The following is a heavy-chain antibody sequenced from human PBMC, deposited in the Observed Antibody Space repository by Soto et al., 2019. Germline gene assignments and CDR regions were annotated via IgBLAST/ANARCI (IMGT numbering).Heavy chain of an antibody. D-gene: IGHD3-10*01. V-gene: IGHV1-18*01. CDR2: ISAYNGNT. Sequence: ASVKVYCKASGYTFTSYGISWVRQAPGQGLEWMGWISAYNGNTNYAQKLQGRVTMTTDTSTSTAYMELRSLRSDDTAVYYCARDDYYGSGSYYRAHGHWGQGTLVTVSS. CDR3: ARDDYYGSGSYYRAHGH. J-gene: IGHJ4*02. CDR1: GYTFTSYG.